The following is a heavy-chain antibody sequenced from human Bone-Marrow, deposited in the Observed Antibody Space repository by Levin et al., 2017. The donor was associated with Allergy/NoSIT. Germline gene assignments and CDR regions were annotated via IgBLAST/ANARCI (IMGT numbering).Heavy chain of an antibody. CDR2: TYYSGST. V-gene: IGHV4-30-4*01. D-gene: IGHD3-10*01. Sequence: SETLSLTCSVSSGFIRSDEQYWSWIRQSPGKGLEWIGYTYYSGSTYYNPSLRSRVKMSVDTSKSQFSLELNSVTAADTAVYYCAREVSNYYGSGTFYFDLWGQGILVTVSS. CDR1: SGFIRSDEQY. CDR3: AREVSNYYGSGTFYFDL. J-gene: IGHJ4*01.